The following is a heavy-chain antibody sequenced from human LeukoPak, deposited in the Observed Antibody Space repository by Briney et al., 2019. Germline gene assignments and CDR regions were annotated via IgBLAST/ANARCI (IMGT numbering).Heavy chain of an antibody. Sequence: SVKVSCKTSGGSFSTYTFSWVRQAPGQGLEWMGGIIPAFGSANYAQKLQGRVTMTTDTSTSTAYMELRSLRSDDTAVYYCARAPGDIVVVPAAITFDYWGQGTLVTVSS. J-gene: IGHJ4*02. CDR2: IIPAFGSA. V-gene: IGHV1-69*05. CDR3: ARAPGDIVVVPAAITFDY. CDR1: GGSFSTYT. D-gene: IGHD2-2*02.